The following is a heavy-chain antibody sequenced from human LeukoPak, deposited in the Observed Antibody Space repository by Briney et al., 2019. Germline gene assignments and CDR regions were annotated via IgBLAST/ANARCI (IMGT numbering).Heavy chain of an antibody. Sequence: GGSLRLSCAASGFTVSSNYMSWVRQAPGKGLEWVAFIRYDGSNKYYADSVKGRFTISRDNSKNTLYLQMNSLRAEDTAVYYCAKSGVVWRRPHNWFDPWGQGTLVTVSS. J-gene: IGHJ5*02. CDR2: IRYDGSNK. V-gene: IGHV3-30*02. CDR1: GFTVSSNY. CDR3: AKSGVVWRRPHNWFDP. D-gene: IGHD1-26*01.